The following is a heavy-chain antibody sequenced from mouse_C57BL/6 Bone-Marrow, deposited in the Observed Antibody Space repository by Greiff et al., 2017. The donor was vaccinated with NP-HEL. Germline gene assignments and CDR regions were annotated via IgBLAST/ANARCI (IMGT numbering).Heavy chain of an antibody. CDR2: IYPGGGYT. J-gene: IGHJ1*03. CDR1: GYTFTNYW. V-gene: IGHV1-63*01. Sequence: VQLQQSGAELVRPGPSVKMSCKASGYTFTNYWIGWAKQRPGHGLEWIGDIYPGGGYTNYNEKFNGKANLTADKSSSTAYMQFSSLTTEDSAIYYCASWRYCYGSSPWYFDVWGTGTTVTVSA. CDR3: ASWRYCYGSSPWYFDV. D-gene: IGHD1-1*01.